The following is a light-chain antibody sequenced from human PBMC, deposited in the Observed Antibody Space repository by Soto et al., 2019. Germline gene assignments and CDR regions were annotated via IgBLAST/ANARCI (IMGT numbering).Light chain of an antibody. CDR3: QQYERPPFA. CDR2: DAS. CDR1: QRVSNSY. J-gene: IGKJ2*01. Sequence: EIVLTQSPGTLSLSPGDRATLSCRASQRVSNSYLAWYQQKPGQAPRLLIYDASTRAAGVPDRVTGGGSGTDFTLTISAQESEDFALYFCQQYERPPFAFGQGTRLEI. V-gene: IGKV3-20*01.